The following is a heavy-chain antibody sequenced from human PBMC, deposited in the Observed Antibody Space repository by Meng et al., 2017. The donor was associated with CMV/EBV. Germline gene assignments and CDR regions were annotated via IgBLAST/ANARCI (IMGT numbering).Heavy chain of an antibody. CDR1: GGSFSGYY. J-gene: IGHJ4*02. Sequence: VYGGSFSGYYWSGIRQPQGKGLEWIGEINHSGSTNYNPSLKSRVTISVDTSKNQFSLKLSSVTAADTAVYYCARFRWSPAWGAFDYWGQGTLVTVSS. V-gene: IGHV4-34*01. CDR3: ARFRWSPAWGAFDY. CDR2: INHSGST. D-gene: IGHD3-16*01.